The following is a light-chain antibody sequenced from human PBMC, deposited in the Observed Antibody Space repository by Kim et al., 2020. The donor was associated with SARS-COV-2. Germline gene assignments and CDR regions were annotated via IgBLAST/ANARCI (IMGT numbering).Light chain of an antibody. CDR3: QQYDNLPLT. J-gene: IGKJ2*01. Sequence: SASVGDRVTITCQASQDINNYLNWFQKKPGKAPKLLIYGASNLETGVPSRFGGSGSGTDFIFIINSLQPEDIATYYCQQYDNLPLTFGQGTKLEIK. CDR2: GAS. CDR1: QDINNY. V-gene: IGKV1-33*01.